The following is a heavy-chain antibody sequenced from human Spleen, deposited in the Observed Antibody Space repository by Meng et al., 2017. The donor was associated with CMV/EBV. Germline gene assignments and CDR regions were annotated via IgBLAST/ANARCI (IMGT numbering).Heavy chain of an antibody. V-gene: IGHV4-39*01. D-gene: IGHD1-26*01. J-gene: IGHJ6*02. CDR2: IYSGGAT. CDR1: GASISSGGYY. Sequence: SGTLSLTCTVSGASISSGGYYWGWIRQSPGKGLEWIGSIYSGGATYYNPSLRIRATISLDTSKNQFSLKLMSVTAADTAVYYCARKTYYRYLDVWGQGTTVTVSS. CDR3: ARKTYYRYLDV.